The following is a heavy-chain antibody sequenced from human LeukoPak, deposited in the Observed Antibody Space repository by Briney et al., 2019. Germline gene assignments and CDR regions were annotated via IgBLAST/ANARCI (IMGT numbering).Heavy chain of an antibody. CDR1: GGSISSGGYY. CDR3: ARGTYCSGGSCYSNWFDP. CDR2: IYYSGST. J-gene: IGHJ5*02. D-gene: IGHD2-15*01. Sequence: KPSQTLSLACTVSGGSISSGGYYWSWIRQHPGKGLEWIGYIYYSGSTYYNPSLKSRVTISVDTSKNQFSLKLSSVTAADTAVYYCARGTYCSGGSCYSNWFDPWGQGTLVTDSS. V-gene: IGHV4-31*03.